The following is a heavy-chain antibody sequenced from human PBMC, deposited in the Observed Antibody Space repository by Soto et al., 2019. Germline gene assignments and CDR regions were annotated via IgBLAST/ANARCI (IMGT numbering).Heavy chain of an antibody. CDR1: GFTFSSYS. V-gene: IGHV3-21*01. D-gene: IGHD2-2*01. J-gene: IGHJ6*02. Sequence: EVQLVESGGGLVKPGGSLRLSCAASGFTFSSYSMNWVRQAPGKGLEWVSSISSSSSYIYYADSVKGRFTISTDNATNSVYLPMNSQSAEYKAVYYCARAFSQKGFFIVVLPAASGSSDVWGQATTVTVSS. CDR3: ARAFSQKGFFIVVLPAASGSSDV. CDR2: ISSSSSYI.